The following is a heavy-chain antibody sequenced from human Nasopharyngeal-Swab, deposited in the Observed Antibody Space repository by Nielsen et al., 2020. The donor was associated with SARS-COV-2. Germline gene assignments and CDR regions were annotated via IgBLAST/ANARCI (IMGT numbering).Heavy chain of an antibody. D-gene: IGHD4-17*01. Sequence: WVRQAPGQGLEWMGWINTNTGNPTHAQGFTGRFVFSLDTSVSTAYLQISSLKAEDTAVYYCARVDGDNRVYWGQGTLVTVSS. CDR3: ARVDGDNRVY. J-gene: IGHJ4*02. V-gene: IGHV7-4-1*02. CDR2: INTNTGNP.